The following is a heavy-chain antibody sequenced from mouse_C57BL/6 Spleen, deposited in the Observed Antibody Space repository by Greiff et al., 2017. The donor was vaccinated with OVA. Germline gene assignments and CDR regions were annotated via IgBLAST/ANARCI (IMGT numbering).Heavy chain of an antibody. CDR3: ARGTGTDYFDY. D-gene: IGHD4-1*01. CDR2: ISYDGSI. CDR1: GYSITSGYY. J-gene: IGHJ2*01. V-gene: IGHV3-6*01. Sequence: LQESGPGLVKPSQSLSLTCSVTGYSITSGYYWNCIRQFPVKKLEWMGYISYDGSINYNPSLKNRVSITRDTSKNQFFLKLNSVTTEDTATDYCARGTGTDYFDYWGQGTTLTVSS.